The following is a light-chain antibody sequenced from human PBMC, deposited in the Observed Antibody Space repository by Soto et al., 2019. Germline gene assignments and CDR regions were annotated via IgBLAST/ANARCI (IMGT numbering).Light chain of an antibody. CDR2: GAS. CDR1: QTINNN. J-gene: IGKJ1*01. Sequence: MTQAPATLSVSPGERATLSCRASQTINNNVAWYQLKDGQVPRLVIYGASTRATDIPARFRGSGSGTDFTLTISRLEPEDFAVYYCQQYHSLPRTFGQGTKVDIK. CDR3: QQYHSLPRT. V-gene: IGKV3-15*01.